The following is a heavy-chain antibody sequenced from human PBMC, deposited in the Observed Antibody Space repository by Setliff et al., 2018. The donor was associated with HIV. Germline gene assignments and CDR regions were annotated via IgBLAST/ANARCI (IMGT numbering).Heavy chain of an antibody. J-gene: IGHJ6*04. D-gene: IGHD6-6*01. CDR3: AREFSSSSFDQ. CDR2: IYYSGTT. V-gene: IGHV4-39*02. Sequence: SETLSLTCSVSGGSISSGSHHWGWIRQAPGKGLEWIGNIYYSGTTFYNPSLKSRVSISVDTSRNEFSLKLTSVTAADTAVYYCAREFSSSSFDQWGKGTTVTVSS. CDR1: GGSISSGSHH.